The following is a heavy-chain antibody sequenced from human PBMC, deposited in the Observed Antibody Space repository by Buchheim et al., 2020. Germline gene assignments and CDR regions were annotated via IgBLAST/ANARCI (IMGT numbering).Heavy chain of an antibody. CDR2: LSGSGGST. J-gene: IGHJ4*02. Sequence: EVRLLESGGGLVQPGGSLRLSCAASGFTFSSYAMSWVRQAPGKGLEWVSALSGSGGSTYYADSVKGRFTISRDNSKNPLYLQMNSLRAEDTAVYYCAKEIKACINAVCSVFDCWGQGTL. V-gene: IGHV3-23*01. D-gene: IGHD2-8*01. CDR1: GFTFSSYA. CDR3: AKEIKACINAVCSVFDC.